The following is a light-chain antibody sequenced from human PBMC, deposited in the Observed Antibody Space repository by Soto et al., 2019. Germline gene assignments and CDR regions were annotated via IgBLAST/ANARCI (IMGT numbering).Light chain of an antibody. CDR3: QQYYSTPRT. Sequence: DIVMTQSLDSLAVSLGERATINCKSSQSVLYSSNNRNYLAWYRQKPGQPPKLLIYWASTRESGVPNRFSGSGSGTDFTLTISSLQAEDVAVYYCQQYYSTPRTFGQGTKVEIK. CDR2: WAS. V-gene: IGKV4-1*01. CDR1: QSVLYSSNNRNY. J-gene: IGKJ1*01.